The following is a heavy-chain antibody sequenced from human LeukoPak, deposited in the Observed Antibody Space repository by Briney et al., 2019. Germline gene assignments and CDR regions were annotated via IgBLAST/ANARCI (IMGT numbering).Heavy chain of an antibody. CDR2: IIPIFGTA. D-gene: IGHD2-15*01. CDR1: GGTFSSYA. V-gene: IGHV1-69*13. Sequence: SVKVSCKASGGTFSSYAISWVRQAPGQGLEWMGGIIPIFGTANYAQKFQGRVTITADESTSTAYMELSSLRSEDTAVYYCASATLRCSGGSCYEMDVWGKGTTVTISS. CDR3: ASATLRCSGGSCYEMDV. J-gene: IGHJ6*04.